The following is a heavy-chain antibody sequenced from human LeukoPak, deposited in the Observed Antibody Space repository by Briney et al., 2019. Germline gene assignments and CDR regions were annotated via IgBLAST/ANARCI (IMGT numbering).Heavy chain of an antibody. D-gene: IGHD2-2*01. CDR3: ARQLGYCSSTSCYADKVDY. V-gene: IGHV4-39*01. Sequence: SETLSLTCTVSGGSISSSSYYWGWIRPPPGKGLEWIGSIYYSGSTYYNPSLKSRVTISVDTSKNQFSLKLSSVTAAGTAVYYCARQLGYCSSTSCYADKVDYWGQGTLVTVSS. CDR2: IYYSGST. J-gene: IGHJ4*02. CDR1: GGSISSSSYY.